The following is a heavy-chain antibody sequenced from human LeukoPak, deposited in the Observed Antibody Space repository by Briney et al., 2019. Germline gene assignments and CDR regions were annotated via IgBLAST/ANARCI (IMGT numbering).Heavy chain of an antibody. CDR3: ARARSSGWYLQGAFDI. CDR1: GDSVSSNSAA. D-gene: IGHD6-19*01. CDR2: TYYRSKWYN. J-gene: IGHJ3*02. V-gene: IGHV6-1*01. Sequence: SQTLSLTCAISGDSVSSNSAAWNWIRQSPSRGLEWLGRTYYRSKWYNDYAVSVKSRITINPDTSKNQFSLQLNSVTPEDTVVYYCARARSSGWYLQGAFDIWGQGTMVTVSS.